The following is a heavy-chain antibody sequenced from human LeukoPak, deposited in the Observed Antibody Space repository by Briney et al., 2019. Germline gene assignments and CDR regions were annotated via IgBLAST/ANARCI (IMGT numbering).Heavy chain of an antibody. D-gene: IGHD2-15*01. CDR3: ARDKCSGGSCFYFDY. J-gene: IGHJ4*02. CDR1: GFTFSSYE. V-gene: IGHV3-48*03. Sequence: GGSLRLSCAASGFTFSSYEMNWVRQAPGKGLEWISYISGSDNLIYYADSVMGRFTVCRDNAKNSLDLQMHSLRVEDAAVYYCARDKCSGGSCFYFDYWGQGTLVTVSS. CDR2: ISGSDNLI.